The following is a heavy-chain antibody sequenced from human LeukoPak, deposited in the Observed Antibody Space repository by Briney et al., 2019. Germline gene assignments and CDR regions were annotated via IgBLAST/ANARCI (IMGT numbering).Heavy chain of an antibody. CDR3: ARAGPNPSIAASDAFDI. J-gene: IGHJ3*02. CDR2: IIPIFGTA. D-gene: IGHD6-6*01. V-gene: IGHV1-69*13. Sequence: SVKVSCKASGYTFTGYYMHWVRQAPGQGLEWMGGIIPIFGTANYAQKFQGRVTITADESTSTAYMELSSLRSEDTAVYYCARAGPNPSIAASDAFDIWGQGTMVTVSS. CDR1: GYTFTGYY.